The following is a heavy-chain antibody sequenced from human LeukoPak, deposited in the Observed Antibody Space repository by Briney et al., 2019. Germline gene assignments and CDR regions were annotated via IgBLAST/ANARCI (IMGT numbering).Heavy chain of an antibody. V-gene: IGHV3-30*18. J-gene: IGHJ6*02. CDR2: ISYDGSNK. Sequence: PGRSLRLSCAASGFTSSSYGMHWVRQAPGKGLEWVAVISYDGSNKYYADSVKGRFTISRDNSKNTLYLQMNSLRAEDTAVYYCAKCLMHYDFWSGSPHGMDVWGQGTTVTVSS. CDR1: GFTSSSYG. CDR3: AKCLMHYDFWSGSPHGMDV. D-gene: IGHD3-3*01.